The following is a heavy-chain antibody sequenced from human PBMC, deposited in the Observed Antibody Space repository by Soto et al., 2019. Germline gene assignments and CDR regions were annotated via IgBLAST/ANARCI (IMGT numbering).Heavy chain of an antibody. D-gene: IGHD6-19*01. V-gene: IGHV3-72*01. J-gene: IGHJ4*02. CDR3: ARRYNSGHDY. CDR2: IRNRDTT. Sequence: VQLVESGGGLVQPGGSLRLSCAASGFTFSDHYMDWVRQAPGKGLEWLGRIRNRDTTAYAASVKGSFIISRDNSKNLTYLQMNGLKTEDTAIYYCARRYNSGHDYWGQGTPVTFAS. CDR1: GFTFSDHY.